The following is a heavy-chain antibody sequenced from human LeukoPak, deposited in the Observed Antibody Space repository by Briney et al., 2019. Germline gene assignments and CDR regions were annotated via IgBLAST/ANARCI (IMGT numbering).Heavy chain of an antibody. V-gene: IGHV4-30-4*08. J-gene: IGHJ5*02. Sequence: PSETLSLTCTVSGGSISSGDYYWSWIRQPPGKGLEWIGYIYYSGSTYYNPSLKSRVTISVDTSKNQFSLKLSSVTAADTAVYYCARTTTGPIMNWFDPWGQGTLVTVSS. D-gene: IGHD4-17*01. CDR3: ARTTTGPIMNWFDP. CDR2: IYYSGST. CDR1: GGSISSGDYY.